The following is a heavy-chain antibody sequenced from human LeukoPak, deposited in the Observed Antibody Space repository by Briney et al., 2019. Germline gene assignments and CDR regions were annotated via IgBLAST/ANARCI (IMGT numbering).Heavy chain of an antibody. V-gene: IGHV3-74*01. CDR3: ATGNKQWLVRYYYYGMDV. Sequence: GGSLRLSCAASGFTFSSYWMHWVRQAPGKGLVWVSRINSDGSSTSYADSVKGRFTISRDNAKNTLYLQMNSLRAEDTAVYYCATGNKQWLVRYYYYGMDVWGQGTTVTVSS. CDR1: GFTFSSYW. D-gene: IGHD6-19*01. CDR2: INSDGSST. J-gene: IGHJ6*02.